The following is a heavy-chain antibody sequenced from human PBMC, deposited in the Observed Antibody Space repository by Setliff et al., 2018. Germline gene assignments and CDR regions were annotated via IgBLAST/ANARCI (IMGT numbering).Heavy chain of an antibody. J-gene: IGHJ6*03. Sequence: PSETLSLTCTVSGGSISSGSYYWSWIRQPAGKGLEWIGHIYTSGSTNYNPSLKSRVTISVDTSKNQFSLKLSSVTAADTAVYYCAREQSNYDFWGGYYGSYYYYMDVWGKGTTVTVSS. CDR2: IYTSGST. V-gene: IGHV4-61*09. CDR1: GGSISSGSYY. D-gene: IGHD3-3*01. CDR3: AREQSNYDFWGGYYGSYYYYMDV.